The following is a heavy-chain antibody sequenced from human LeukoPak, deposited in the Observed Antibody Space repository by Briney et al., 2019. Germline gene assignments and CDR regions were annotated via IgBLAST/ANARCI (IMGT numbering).Heavy chain of an antibody. Sequence: GGSLRLSCAASGFTFSNAWMSWVRQAPGKGLEWVGRIKSKTDGGTTDYAAPVKGRFTISRDDSKNTLYLQMNSLKTEDTAVYYCTTLHSSSWYGEVYWGQGTLVTVSS. CDR1: GFTFSNAW. CDR3: TTLHSSSWYGEVY. V-gene: IGHV3-15*01. D-gene: IGHD6-13*01. CDR2: IKSKTDGGTT. J-gene: IGHJ4*02.